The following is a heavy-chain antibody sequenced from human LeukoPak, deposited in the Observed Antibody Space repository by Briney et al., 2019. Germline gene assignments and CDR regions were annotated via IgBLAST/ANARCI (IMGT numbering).Heavy chain of an antibody. CDR3: ASSERSWLRPLDY. J-gene: IGHJ4*02. CDR1: GYTFSDYY. D-gene: IGHD5-12*01. Sequence: ASVKVSCKASGYTFSDYYMHWVRQAPGQGLEWMGWINPDSGGTKYAQKFQGRVTMTRDTSISTAYMELSRLRSDDTAVYYCASSERSWLRPLDYWGQGTLVTVSS. CDR2: INPDSGGT. V-gene: IGHV1-2*02.